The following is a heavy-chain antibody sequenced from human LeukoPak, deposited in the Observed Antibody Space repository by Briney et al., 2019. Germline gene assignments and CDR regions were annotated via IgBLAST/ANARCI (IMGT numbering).Heavy chain of an antibody. D-gene: IGHD3-22*01. V-gene: IGHV1-69*13. CDR1: GYTFTSYA. J-gene: IGHJ4*02. CDR3: ARNGDSSGYYRDY. CDR2: IIPIFGTA. Sequence: SVKVSCKASGYTFTSYAISWVRQAPGQGLEWMGGIIPIFGTANYAQKFQGRVTITADESTSTAYMELSSLRSEDTAVYYCARNGDSSGYYRDYWGQGTLVTVSS.